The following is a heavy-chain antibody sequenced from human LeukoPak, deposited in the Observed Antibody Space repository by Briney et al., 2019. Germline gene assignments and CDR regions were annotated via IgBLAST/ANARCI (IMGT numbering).Heavy chain of an antibody. V-gene: IGHV4-39*02. CDR1: GGSISSSSYY. D-gene: IGHD1-1*01. Sequence: SETLSLTCTVSGGSISSSSYYWGWIRQPPGKGLEWIGSIYYSGSTYYNPSLKSRVTISVDTSKNQFSLKLSSVTAADTAVYYCARDTLERHNYGMDVWGQGTTVTVSS. CDR3: ARDTLERHNYGMDV. J-gene: IGHJ6*02. CDR2: IYYSGST.